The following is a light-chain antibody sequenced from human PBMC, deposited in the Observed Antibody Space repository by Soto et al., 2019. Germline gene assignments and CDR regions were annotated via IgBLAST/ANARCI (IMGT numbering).Light chain of an antibody. J-gene: IGLJ3*02. CDR2: DVS. V-gene: IGLV2-14*01. CDR3: GSYKGSSTLGV. Sequence: QSALTQPASVSGSPGQSITISCTGTSSDVGGYNYVSWYQQHPGKAPKLMIYDVSNRPSGVSNRFSGSKSGNTASLTICGLQAEDEADYYCGSYKGSSTLGVFGGGTKLTVL. CDR1: SSDVGGYNY.